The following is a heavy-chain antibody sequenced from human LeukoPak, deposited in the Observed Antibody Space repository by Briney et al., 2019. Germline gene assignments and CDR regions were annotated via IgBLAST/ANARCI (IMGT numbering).Heavy chain of an antibody. V-gene: IGHV1-2*02. CDR3: ASVDYGGTNWFDP. Sequence: ASVKVSCKASGYTFTDYYMHWVRQAPGQGLEWMGWINPNSGGTNYAQKFQGRVTMTRDTSISTAYMELSRLRSDDTAVYYCASVDYGGTNWFDPWGQGTLVTVSS. J-gene: IGHJ5*02. D-gene: IGHD4-23*01. CDR1: GYTFTDYY. CDR2: INPNSGGT.